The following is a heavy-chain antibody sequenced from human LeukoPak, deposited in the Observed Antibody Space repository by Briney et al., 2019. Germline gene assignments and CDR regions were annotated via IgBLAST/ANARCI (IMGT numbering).Heavy chain of an antibody. V-gene: IGHV4-30-2*01. D-gene: IGHD5-18*01. CDR1: GGSISSGGYY. Sequence: SETLSLTCTVSGGSISSGGYYWSWIRQPPGKGLEWIGYIYHSGSTYYNPSLKSRVTISVDRSKNQFSLKLSSVTAADTAVYYWARGQTQLGPPGGYFDYGGQEPLVTVSS. J-gene: IGHJ4*02. CDR2: IYHSGST. CDR3: ARGQTQLGPPGGYFDY.